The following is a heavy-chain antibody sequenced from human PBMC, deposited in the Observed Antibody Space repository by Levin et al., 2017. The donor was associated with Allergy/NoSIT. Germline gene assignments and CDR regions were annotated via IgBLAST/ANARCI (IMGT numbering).Heavy chain of an antibody. V-gene: IGHV5-51*01. Sequence: NSGGSLRLSCKGSGYTFRTYWIAWVRQKPGKGLEWMGVTYPGGSDTRYSPSFQGQVTISADQSTSTAFLQWSSLKASDTAIYYCARRFYDYWSGYSKHGFDIWGQGTRVTVSS. CDR1: GYTFRTYW. CDR2: TYPGGSDT. CDR3: ARRFYDYWSGYSKHGFDI. J-gene: IGHJ3*02. D-gene: IGHD3-3*01.